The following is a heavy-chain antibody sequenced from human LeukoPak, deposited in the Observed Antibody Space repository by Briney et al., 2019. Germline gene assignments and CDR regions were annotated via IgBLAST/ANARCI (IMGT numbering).Heavy chain of an antibody. D-gene: IGHD7-27*01. J-gene: IGHJ4*02. V-gene: IGHV4-30-4*01. CDR2: IYYSGST. CDR1: GGSISSGDYY. Sequence: PSETLSLTCTVSGGSISSGDYYWSWIRQPLGKGLEWIGYIYYSGSTYYNPSLKSRVTISVDTSKNQFSLKLSSVTAADTAVYYCAREGYWGFGGFDYWGQGTLVTVSS. CDR3: AREGYWGFGGFDY.